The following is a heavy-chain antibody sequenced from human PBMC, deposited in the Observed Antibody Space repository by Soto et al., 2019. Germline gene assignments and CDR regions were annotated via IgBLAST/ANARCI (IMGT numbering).Heavy chain of an antibody. CDR2: VNPSGGHT. D-gene: IGHD2-21*02. CDR3: ARGGHVVVVTAALDY. Sequence: QVQLMQSGAEVKKPGASVKVSCKASGDTFTDYYIHWVRQAPGQGLEWMGTVNPSGGHTTYAQHFLGRVTMTRDTSTSTLYMEVTSRTSDDTAIYYCARGGHVVVVTAALDYWGQGTLVTVYS. CDR1: GDTFTDYY. V-gene: IGHV1-46*01. J-gene: IGHJ4*02.